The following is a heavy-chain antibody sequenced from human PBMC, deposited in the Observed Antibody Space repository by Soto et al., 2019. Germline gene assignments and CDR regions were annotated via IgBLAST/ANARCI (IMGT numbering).Heavy chain of an antibody. CDR2: IWYDGSNK. Sequence: QVQLVESGGGVVQPGRSLRLSCAASGFTFSSYGMHWVRQAPGKGLEWVAVIWYDGSNKYYADSVKGRFTISRDNSKNTLYLQMKSVRAEDTAVYYCARYYKSGAFDIWGQGTMVTVSS. V-gene: IGHV3-33*01. D-gene: IGHD3-10*01. J-gene: IGHJ3*02. CDR1: GFTFSSYG. CDR3: ARYYKSGAFDI.